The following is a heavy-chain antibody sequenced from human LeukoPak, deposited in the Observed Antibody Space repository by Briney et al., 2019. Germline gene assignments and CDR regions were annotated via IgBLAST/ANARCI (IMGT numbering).Heavy chain of an antibody. D-gene: IGHD3-16*02. V-gene: IGHV4-34*01. CDR3: ARGRLFYDYVWESYRPNYFDY. CDR2: VNHSGST. CDR1: GGSFSGYY. J-gene: IGHJ4*02. Sequence: SETLSLTCAVHGGSFSGYYWSWIRQPPGKGLEWIGKVNHSGSTNYNPSLKSRVTISVDTSKNQFSLKLSSVTAADTAVYYCARGRLFYDYVWESYRPNYFDYWGQGTLVTVSS.